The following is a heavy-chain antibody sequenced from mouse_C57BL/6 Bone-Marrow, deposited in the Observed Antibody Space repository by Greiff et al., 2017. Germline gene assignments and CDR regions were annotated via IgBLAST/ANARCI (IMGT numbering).Heavy chain of an antibody. CDR1: GFTFSSYA. CDR3: AGDDYGSSYGAY. V-gene: IGHV5-4*01. D-gene: IGHD1-1*01. J-gene: IGHJ3*01. Sequence: EVKLMESGGGLVKPGGSLKLSCAASGFTFSSYAMSWVRQTPEKRLEWVATISDGGSYTYYPDNVKGRFTISRDNAKNNLYLQMSHLKSEETAMYYCAGDDYGSSYGAYWGQGTLVTVSA. CDR2: ISDGGSYT.